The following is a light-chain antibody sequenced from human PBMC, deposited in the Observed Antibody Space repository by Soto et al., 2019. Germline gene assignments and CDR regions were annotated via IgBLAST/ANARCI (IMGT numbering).Light chain of an antibody. CDR3: QHYHSHSEA. CDR2: KAS. J-gene: IGKJ1*01. Sequence: DIQMTQSPSTLSGSVGDRVTITCRASQTISSWLAWYQQKPGKAPKLLIYKASTLKSGVPSRFSGSGSGTEFTLTISSLQPHDFATYYCQHYHSHSEAFGQGTKVDIK. CDR1: QTISSW. V-gene: IGKV1-5*03.